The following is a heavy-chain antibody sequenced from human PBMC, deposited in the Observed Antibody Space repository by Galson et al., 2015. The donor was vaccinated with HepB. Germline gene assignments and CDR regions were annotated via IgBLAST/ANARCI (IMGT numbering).Heavy chain of an antibody. V-gene: IGHV3-21*01. CDR2: ISSSSSYI. Sequence: SLRLSCAASGFTFSSYSMNWVRQAPGKGLEWVSSISSSSSYIYYADSVKGRFTISRDNAKNSLYLQMNSLRAEDTAVYYCAILVVVAATRDDAFDIWGQGTMVTVSS. J-gene: IGHJ3*02. D-gene: IGHD2-15*01. CDR1: GFTFSSYS. CDR3: AILVVVAATRDDAFDI.